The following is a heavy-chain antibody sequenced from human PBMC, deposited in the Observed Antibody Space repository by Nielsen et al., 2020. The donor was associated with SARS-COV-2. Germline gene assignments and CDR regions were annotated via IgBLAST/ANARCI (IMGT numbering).Heavy chain of an antibody. Sequence: WIRQSPSRGLEWLGRTYYRSKWYNDYAVSVKSRITINPDTSKNQFSLQLNSVTPEDTAVYYCARVGRIAARRGSYGMDVWGQGTTVTVSS. J-gene: IGHJ6*02. D-gene: IGHD6-6*01. CDR2: TYYRSKWYN. V-gene: IGHV6-1*01. CDR3: ARVGRIAARRGSYGMDV.